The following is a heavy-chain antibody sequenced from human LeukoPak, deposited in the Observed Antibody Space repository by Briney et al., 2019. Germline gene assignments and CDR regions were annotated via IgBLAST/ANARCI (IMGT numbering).Heavy chain of an antibody. CDR2: IYDSGST. CDR1: GNSISSYY. J-gene: IGHJ6*02. D-gene: IGHD2-21*01. Sequence: SETLSLTCTVSGNSISSYYWSWIRQPPGQVLEWIGHIYDSGSTKYNPSLKSRVTISVDTPKNQFSLKLTSVTAADTAVYYCARMMDIAWGMDVWGQGTTVTVSS. V-gene: IGHV4-59*01. CDR3: ARMMDIAWGMDV.